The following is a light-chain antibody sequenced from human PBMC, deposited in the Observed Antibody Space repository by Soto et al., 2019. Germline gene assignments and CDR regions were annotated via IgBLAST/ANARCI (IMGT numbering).Light chain of an antibody. V-gene: IGKV3-20*01. CDR3: HQYDSSLFT. J-gene: IGKJ3*01. CDR1: QSVSSSY. Sequence: EIVLTQSPGTLSLSPGERATLSCRASQSVSSSYLAWYQQKPGQAPRLLIYGASSRATGIPDRFSGSGSGTDFTLTISRLEPEDFAVYYCHQYDSSLFTFGPGTKVNIK. CDR2: GAS.